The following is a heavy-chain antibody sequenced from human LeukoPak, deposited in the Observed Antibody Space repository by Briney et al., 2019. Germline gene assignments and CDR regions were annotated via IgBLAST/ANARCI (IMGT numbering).Heavy chain of an antibody. CDR1: GYTFTSYG. CDR2: ISAYNGNT. D-gene: IGHD2/OR15-2a*01. V-gene: IGHV1-18*01. Sequence: GASVKVSCKASGYTFTSYGISWVRQAPGQGLEWMGWISAYNGNTNYAQKLQGRVTMTTDTSTSTASMELRSLRSADPAVYYCERADPFVVDVWGQGPLVTVSS. CDR3: ERADPFVVDV. J-gene: IGHJ4*02.